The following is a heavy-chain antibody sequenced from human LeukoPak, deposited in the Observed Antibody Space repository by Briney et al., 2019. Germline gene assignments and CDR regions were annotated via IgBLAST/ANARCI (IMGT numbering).Heavy chain of an antibody. J-gene: IGHJ4*02. CDR2: ISGSGDTT. CDR1: GFTFSNYA. CDR3: AKAKTQAMVLPGNY. V-gene: IGHV3-23*01. Sequence: GGSLRLSCAASGFTFSNYAMSWVRQASGKGLEWVSTISGSGDTTYYADSVKGRFTISRDNSKNTLYLQMNSLRAEDTAVYYCAKAKTQAMVLPGNYWGQGTLVTVSS. D-gene: IGHD5-18*01.